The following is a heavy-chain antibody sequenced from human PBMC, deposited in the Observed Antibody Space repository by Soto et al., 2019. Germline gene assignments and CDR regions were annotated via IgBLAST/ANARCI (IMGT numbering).Heavy chain of an antibody. J-gene: IGHJ4*02. V-gene: IGHV3-11*06. D-gene: IGHD3-22*01. Sequence: LSLTCAVYGGSFSGYYWSWIRQPPGKGLEWVSYISSSSSYTNYADSVKGRFTISRDNAKNSLYLQMNSLRAEDTAVYYCARGSFSQTYYYDSSGYYPFDYWGQGTLVTVSS. CDR3: ARGSFSQTYYYDSSGYYPFDY. CDR2: ISSSSSYT. CDR1: GGSFSGYY.